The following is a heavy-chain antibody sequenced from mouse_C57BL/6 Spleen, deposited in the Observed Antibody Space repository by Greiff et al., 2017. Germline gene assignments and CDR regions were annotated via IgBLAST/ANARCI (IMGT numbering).Heavy chain of an antibody. Sequence: LQESGPELVKPGASVKISCKASGYAFSSSWMNWVKQRPGKGLEWIGRIYPGDGDTNYNGKFKGKATLTADKSSSTAYMQLSSLTSEDSAVYFCTYYYEGDYWGQGTTLTVSS. CDR2: IYPGDGDT. J-gene: IGHJ2*01. CDR3: TYYYEGDY. D-gene: IGHD1-1*01. CDR1: GYAFSSSW. V-gene: IGHV1-82*01.